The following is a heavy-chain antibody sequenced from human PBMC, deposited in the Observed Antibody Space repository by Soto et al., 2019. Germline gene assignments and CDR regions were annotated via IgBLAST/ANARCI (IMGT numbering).Heavy chain of an antibody. CDR3: ARGGCTNGVCYRDWFDP. J-gene: IGHJ5*02. CDR2: MNPNSGNT. D-gene: IGHD2-8*01. Sequence: ASVKVSCKASGYTFTSYDINWVRQATGQGLEWMGWMNPNSGNTGYAQKFQGRVTMTRNTSISTAYMGLSSLRSEDTAVYYCARGGCTNGVCYRDWFDPWGQGTLVTVSS. V-gene: IGHV1-8*01. CDR1: GYTFTSYD.